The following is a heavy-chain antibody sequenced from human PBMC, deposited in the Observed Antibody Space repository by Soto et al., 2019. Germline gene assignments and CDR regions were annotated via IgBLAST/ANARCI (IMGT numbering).Heavy chain of an antibody. Sequence: QITLKESGPTLVKPTQTLTLTCTFSGFSLSTSGVGVGWIRQPPGKALEWLALIYWNDDKRYSPSLKSRLTNTNDTSKTQVVLTMTNMDPVDTATYYCAHISRRWDTVDYWGQGTLVTVSS. CDR3: AHISRRWDTVDY. J-gene: IGHJ4*02. D-gene: IGHD4-17*01. V-gene: IGHV2-5*01. CDR1: GFSLSTSGVG. CDR2: IYWNDDK.